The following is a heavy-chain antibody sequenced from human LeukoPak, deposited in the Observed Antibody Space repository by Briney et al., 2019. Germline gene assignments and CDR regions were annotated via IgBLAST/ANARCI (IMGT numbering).Heavy chain of an antibody. CDR2: IAYDGNNE. Sequence: PGGSLRLSCAASGFTFSSYAMHWVRQAPGKGPEWVAVIAYDGNNEHYGDSVKGRFTISRDNSRNTLFLHMNSLRAEDTALYYCARVDGSGSWLVDYWGQGTLVTVSS. D-gene: IGHD3-10*01. CDR1: GFTFSSYA. CDR3: ARVDGSGSWLVDY. J-gene: IGHJ4*02. V-gene: IGHV3-30-3*01.